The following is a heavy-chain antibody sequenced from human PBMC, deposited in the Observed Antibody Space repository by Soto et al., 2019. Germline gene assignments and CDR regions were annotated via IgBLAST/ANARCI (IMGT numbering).Heavy chain of an antibody. D-gene: IGHD2-21*02. J-gene: IGHJ4*02. Sequence: ASVKVSCTASGHTFTGHHMHWVRQAPGQGLEWMGLIGLDISDTKYAHKFQGRVTSTSDTSITTAYMELRGLRSDDTAVYYCALEPTGTAGFDYWGQGTLVTVSS. CDR1: GHTFTGHH. CDR3: ALEPTGTAGFDY. CDR2: IGLDISDT. V-gene: IGHV1-2*07.